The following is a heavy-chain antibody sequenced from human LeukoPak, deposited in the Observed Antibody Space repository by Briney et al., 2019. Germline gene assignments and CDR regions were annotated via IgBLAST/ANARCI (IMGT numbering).Heavy chain of an antibody. CDR1: GFTFSSYS. CDR2: ISSSSSYI. V-gene: IGHV3-21*01. Sequence: GGSLRLSCAASGFTFSSYSVNWVRQAPGKGLEWVSSISSSSSYIYYADSVKGRFTISRDNAKNSLYLQMNSLRAEDTAVYYCARDFTSPVYGDYAFDYWGQGTLVTVSS. J-gene: IGHJ4*02. D-gene: IGHD4-17*01. CDR3: ARDFTSPVYGDYAFDY.